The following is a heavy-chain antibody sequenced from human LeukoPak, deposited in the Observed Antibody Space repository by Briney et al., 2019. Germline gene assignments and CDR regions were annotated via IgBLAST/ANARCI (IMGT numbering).Heavy chain of an antibody. Sequence: GGSLRLSCAASGFTFSNYGMSWVRQAPGKGLEWVSGISGSGGSTYYADSVKGRFTISRDNAKNSLYLQMNSLRAEDTAVYYCAELGITMIGGVWGKGTTVTISS. CDR2: ISGSGGST. CDR1: GFTFSNYG. J-gene: IGHJ6*04. V-gene: IGHV3-23*01. CDR3: AELGITMIGGV. D-gene: IGHD3-10*02.